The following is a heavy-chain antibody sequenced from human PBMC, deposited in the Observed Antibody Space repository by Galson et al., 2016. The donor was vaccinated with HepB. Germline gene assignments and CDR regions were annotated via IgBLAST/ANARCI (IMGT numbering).Heavy chain of an antibody. CDR2: LWYDGINK. CDR1: GFTFSSYD. J-gene: IGHJ4*02. D-gene: IGHD1-7*01. V-gene: IGHV3-33*01. CDR3: ARPLTSRRRLELGY. Sequence: SLRLSCAASGFTFSSYDIHWVRQAPGKGLEWVAVLWYDGINKKYADSVKGRFAVSRDVSESTVYLEMNSLGVEDTAIYYCARPLTSRRRLELGYWGQGTLVTVSS.